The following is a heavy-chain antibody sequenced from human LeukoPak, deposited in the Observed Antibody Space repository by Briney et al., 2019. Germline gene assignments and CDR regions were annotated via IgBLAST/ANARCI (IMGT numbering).Heavy chain of an antibody. D-gene: IGHD5-24*01. Sequence: ASVKVSCKASGYTFTGYYMHWVRQAPGQGLEWMGWINPNSGGTNYALKFQGRVTMTRDTSISTAYMELSRLRSDDTAVYYCARGGDSYNAFNWFDPWGQGTLVTVSS. CDR1: GYTFTGYY. CDR3: ARGGDSYNAFNWFDP. J-gene: IGHJ5*02. CDR2: INPNSGGT. V-gene: IGHV1-2*02.